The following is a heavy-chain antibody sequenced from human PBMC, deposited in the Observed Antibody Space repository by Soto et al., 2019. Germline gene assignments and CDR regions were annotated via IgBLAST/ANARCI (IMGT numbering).Heavy chain of an antibody. V-gene: IGHV1-2*04. CDR1: GYTFTGYY. CDR3: ARGGYYDSSGYELDY. CDR2: INPNSGGT. D-gene: IGHD3-22*01. Sequence: QVQLVQSGAEVKKPGASVKVSCKASGYTFTGYYMHWVRQAPGQGLEWMGWINPNSGGTNYAQKFQGWVTMTRDTSVSTAYMELSRLRSDDTAVYYCARGGYYDSSGYELDYWGQGTLVTVSS. J-gene: IGHJ4*02.